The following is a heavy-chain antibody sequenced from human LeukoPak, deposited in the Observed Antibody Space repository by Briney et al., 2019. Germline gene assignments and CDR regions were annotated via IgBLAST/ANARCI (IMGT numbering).Heavy chain of an antibody. CDR2: IIPIFGAA. J-gene: IGHJ4*02. CDR1: GGIFSRYA. D-gene: IGHD3-22*01. Sequence: SVKVSCKASGGIFSRYAISWVRQAPGQRLEWMGGIIPIFGAANYAQKFQGRVTITADESTSTAYMELRSLRSEDTAVYYCARDAAIYDSSSFYYLWWGQGTLLTVSS. CDR3: ARDAAIYDSSSFYYLW. V-gene: IGHV1-69*13.